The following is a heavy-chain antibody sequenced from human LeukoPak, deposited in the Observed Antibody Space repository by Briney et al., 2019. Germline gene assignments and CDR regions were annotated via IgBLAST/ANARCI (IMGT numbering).Heavy chain of an antibody. CDR3: VRDIRIVGATHYFDH. Sequence: SETLSLTCTVSGDSISTYYWSWVRQPPGGGLEWLGYIHYGVSPTYNPSLKSRVTMSIDTSRNQFSPNLRSVTAADTAVYYCVRDIRIVGATHYFDHWGLGTLVTVSS. J-gene: IGHJ4*02. CDR2: IHYGVSP. D-gene: IGHD1-26*01. V-gene: IGHV4-59*01. CDR1: GDSISTYY.